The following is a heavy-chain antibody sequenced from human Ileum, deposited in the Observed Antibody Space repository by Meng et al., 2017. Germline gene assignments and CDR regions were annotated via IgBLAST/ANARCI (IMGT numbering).Heavy chain of an antibody. CDR1: VASISSGNW. Sequence: QVAVQASAPGRVRPSETLSLTCSVSVASISSGNWWSWVRQSPGKGLEWIGEMYHSGTTNYNPSLKSRVTISLDTSKNQLSLKLTSVTAADTAVYYCARHIGVPGTRGFDYWGQGTLVTVSS. CDR2: MYHSGTT. V-gene: IGHV4-4*02. J-gene: IGHJ4*02. CDR3: ARHIGVPGTRGFDY. D-gene: IGHD6-19*01.